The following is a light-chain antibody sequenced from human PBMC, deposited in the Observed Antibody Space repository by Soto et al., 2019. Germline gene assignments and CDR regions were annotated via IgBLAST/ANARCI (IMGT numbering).Light chain of an antibody. CDR3: QQYGSS. CDR2: GAS. CDR1: QSVSSSY. J-gene: IGKJ5*01. Sequence: EFVLTQSPGSLSLSPGERATVSCRASQSVSSSYLAWYQQKPGQAPRLLIYGASRRATGIPDRFSGSGSGTDFTLTITRLEPEDFAVYYCQQYGSSFGQGTRLEIK. V-gene: IGKV3-20*01.